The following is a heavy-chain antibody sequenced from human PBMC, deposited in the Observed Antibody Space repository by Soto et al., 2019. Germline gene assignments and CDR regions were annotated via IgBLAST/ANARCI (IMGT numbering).Heavy chain of an antibody. CDR2: MNPNSGNT. D-gene: IGHD6-13*01. CDR3: ARSGIAARRYYYYGMDV. CDR1: GYTFTSYD. V-gene: IGHV1-8*01. Sequence: QVQLVQSGAEVKKPGASVKVSCKASGYTFTSYDINWVRQATGQGLEWMGWMNPNSGNTGYAQNFQGRVTMTRNTSISTAYMELSSLRFDDTAVYYCARSGIAARRYYYYGMDVWGQGTTVTVSS. J-gene: IGHJ6*02.